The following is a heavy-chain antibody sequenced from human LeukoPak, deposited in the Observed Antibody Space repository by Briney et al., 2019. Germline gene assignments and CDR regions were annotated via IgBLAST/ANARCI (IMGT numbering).Heavy chain of an antibody. CDR3: ARGGHGDCSSTSCRYYMDV. Sequence: ASVKVSCKASGGTFSSYAISWVRQAPGQGLEWMGGIIPIFGTANYAQKFQGRVTITADESTSTAYMELSSLRSEDTAVYYCARGGHGDCSSTSCRYYMDVWGKGTTVTISS. D-gene: IGHD2-2*01. CDR1: GGTFSSYA. V-gene: IGHV1-69*01. J-gene: IGHJ6*03. CDR2: IIPIFGTA.